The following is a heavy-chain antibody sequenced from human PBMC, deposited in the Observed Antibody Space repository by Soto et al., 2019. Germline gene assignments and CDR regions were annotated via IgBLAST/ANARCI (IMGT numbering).Heavy chain of an antibody. Sequence: PGGSLRLSCAASGFTFSSYAMSWVRQAPGKGLEWVSAISGSGGSTYYADSVKGRFTISRDNSKNTLYLQMNSLRAEDTAVYYCAKDYRDIVVVVAAALQGHDAFDIWGQGTMVTVSS. D-gene: IGHD2-15*01. CDR2: ISGSGGST. CDR1: GFTFSSYA. V-gene: IGHV3-23*01. J-gene: IGHJ3*02. CDR3: AKDYRDIVVVVAAALQGHDAFDI.